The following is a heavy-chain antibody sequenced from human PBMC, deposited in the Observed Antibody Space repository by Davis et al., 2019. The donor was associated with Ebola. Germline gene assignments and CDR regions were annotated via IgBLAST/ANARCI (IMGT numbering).Heavy chain of an antibody. Sequence: SGPTLVKPTQTLTLTCTFSGFSLSTSGMCVSWIRQPPGKALEWLARIDWDDDKYYNTSLKTRLTISKDTSKNQVVLTMTNMDPVDTATYYCARTRTTHYYYGMDVWGQGTTVTVSS. D-gene: IGHD1-1*01. V-gene: IGHV2-70*11. CDR2: IDWDDDK. J-gene: IGHJ6*02. CDR1: GFSLSTSGMC. CDR3: ARTRTTHYYYGMDV.